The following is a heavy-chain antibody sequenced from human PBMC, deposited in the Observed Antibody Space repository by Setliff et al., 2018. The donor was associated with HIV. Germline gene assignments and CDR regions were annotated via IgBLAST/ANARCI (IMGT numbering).Heavy chain of an antibody. D-gene: IGHD1-1*01. CDR1: GDSISSGGYY. Sequence: PSETLSLTCKVSGDSISSGGYYWTWIRKPAGKGLEWIGHIYTSGNTNYNPSLKSPVSIPVATSKNQFFLTLTSVTAADSAVYYCARLGEHDTGDLDVWGKGTTVTVSS. J-gene: IGHJ6*04. CDR3: ARLGEHDTGDLDV. V-gene: IGHV4-61*09. CDR2: IYTSGNT.